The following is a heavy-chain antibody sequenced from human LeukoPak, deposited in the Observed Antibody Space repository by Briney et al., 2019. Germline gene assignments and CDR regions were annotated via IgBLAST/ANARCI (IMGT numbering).Heavy chain of an antibody. CDR2: INHSGST. D-gene: IGHD5-12*01. V-gene: IGHV4-34*01. CDR3: ARGNAGGHDLGYYYYYMDV. CDR1: GGSFSGYY. J-gene: IGHJ6*03. Sequence: SETLSLTCAVYGGSFSGYYWSWIRQPPGKGLEWIGQINHSGSTNYNPSLKSRVAISVDTSKNQFSLKLSSVTAAGTAVYFCARGNAGGHDLGYYYYYMDVWGKGTTVTVSS.